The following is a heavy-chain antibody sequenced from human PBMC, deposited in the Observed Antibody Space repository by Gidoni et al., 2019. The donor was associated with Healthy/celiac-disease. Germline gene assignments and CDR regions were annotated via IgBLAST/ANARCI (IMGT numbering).Heavy chain of an antibody. CDR1: GGTFSSYA. Sequence: QVQLVQSGAEVKKPGPSVKVSCKASGGTFSSYAISWVRQAPGQGLEGMGGIIPIFGTANYAKKFQGRVTITADKSTSTAYMELSSLRSEDTAVYDCAGRSGYCSGGSCYSAGNDYWGQGTLVTVSS. CDR3: AGRSGYCSGGSCYSAGNDY. J-gene: IGHJ4*02. D-gene: IGHD2-15*01. CDR2: IIPIFGTA. V-gene: IGHV1-69*06.